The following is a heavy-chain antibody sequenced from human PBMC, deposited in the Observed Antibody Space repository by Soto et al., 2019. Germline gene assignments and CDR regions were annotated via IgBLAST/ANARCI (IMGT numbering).Heavy chain of an antibody. CDR1: GFTFSSYG. V-gene: IGHV3-33*01. CDR3: ARGKKGYYGSGSSFQH. CDR2: IWYDGSNK. J-gene: IGHJ1*01. Sequence: QVQLVESGGGVVQPGRSLRLSCAASGFTFSSYGMHWVRQAPGKWLEWVAVIWYDGSNKYYADSVKGRFTISRDNSKNTLYLQMNSLRAEDTAVYYCARGKKGYYGSGSSFQHWGQGTLVTVSS. D-gene: IGHD3-10*01.